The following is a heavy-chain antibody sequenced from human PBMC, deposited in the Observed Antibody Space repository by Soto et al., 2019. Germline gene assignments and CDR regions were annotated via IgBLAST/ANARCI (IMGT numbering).Heavy chain of an antibody. CDR1: GGSIRTTGSY. V-gene: IGHV4-39*01. Sequence: QLQLQESGPGLAKPLETLSLTCTVSGGSIRTTGSYWGWIRQPPGKGREWIGTISDSGSTYYNPSLKSRVTMSLHTYKNQFSLKLSSVIAADTAVYHCAKTFCCTSGCKKTVFEYWGHGTLVTVSS. CDR2: ISDSGST. CDR3: AKTFCCTSGCKKTVFEY. D-gene: IGHD1-26*01. J-gene: IGHJ4*01.